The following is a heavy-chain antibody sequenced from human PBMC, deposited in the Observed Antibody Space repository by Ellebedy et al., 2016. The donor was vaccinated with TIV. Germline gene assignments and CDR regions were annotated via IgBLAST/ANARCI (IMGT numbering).Heavy chain of an antibody. D-gene: IGHD2-15*01. J-gene: IGHJ4*02. V-gene: IGHV3-23*01. CDR2: ISGGVGNT. Sequence: PGGSLRFSCAASGFTFSNYVMSWVRQAPGKGLEWVSSISGGVGNTYYADSVKGRFTISRDNSKNTLYLQMNSLRAEDTAVYYCAKGCGGSCYWEAYWGQGTLVTVSS. CDR3: AKGCGGSCYWEAY. CDR1: GFTFSNYV.